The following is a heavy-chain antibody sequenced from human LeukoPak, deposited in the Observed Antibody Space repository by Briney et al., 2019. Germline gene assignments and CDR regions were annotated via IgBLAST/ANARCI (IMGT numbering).Heavy chain of an antibody. V-gene: IGHV3-74*01. CDR2: INSDGSST. CDR3: ARGVPYASWSGPHYSDY. Sequence: GGSLRLSCAASGFTFSSYWMHWVRQAPGKGLVWVSRINSDGSSTSYADSVKGRFTISRDNAKNSLYLQMNSLRAEDTAVYYCARGVPYASWSGPHYSDYWGQGTLVTVSS. J-gene: IGHJ4*02. CDR1: GFTFSSYW. D-gene: IGHD3-3*01.